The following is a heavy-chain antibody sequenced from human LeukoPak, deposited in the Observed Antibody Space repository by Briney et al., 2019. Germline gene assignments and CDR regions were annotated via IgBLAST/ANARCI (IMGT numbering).Heavy chain of an antibody. V-gene: IGHV3-23*01. J-gene: IGHJ3*02. CDR1: GFTFSSYA. CDR3: ANSYYYDSSGYPNDAFDI. Sequence: GGSLRLSCAASGFTFSSYAMSWVRQAPGKGLEWVSSISGSGGRTYYADSVKGRFTISRDNSKNTLYLQMNSLRAEDTAVYYCANSYYYDSSGYPNDAFDIWGQGTMVTVSS. D-gene: IGHD3-22*01. CDR2: ISGSGGRT.